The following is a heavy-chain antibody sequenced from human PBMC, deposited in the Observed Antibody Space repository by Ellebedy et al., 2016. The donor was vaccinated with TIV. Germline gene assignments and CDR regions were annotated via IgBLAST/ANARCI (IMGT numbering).Heavy chain of an antibody. Sequence: SETLSLXXAVYGGSFSGYYWSWIRQPPGKGLEWIGEINHSGSTNYNPSLKSRVTISVDTSKNQFSLKLSSVTAADTAVYYCASSGSYYLLDYWGQGTLVTVSS. CDR1: GGSFSGYY. CDR3: ASSGSYYLLDY. J-gene: IGHJ4*02. D-gene: IGHD1-26*01. CDR2: INHSGST. V-gene: IGHV4-34*01.